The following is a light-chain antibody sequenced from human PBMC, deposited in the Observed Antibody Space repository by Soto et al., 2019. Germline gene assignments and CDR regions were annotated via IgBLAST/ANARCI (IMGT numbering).Light chain of an antibody. V-gene: IGKV3-20*01. Sequence: EIVLTQSPGTLSLSPGERATLSCRASQSVSSSYLAWYQQKPGQAPRLLIYGASSRATGIPDRFSGSGSGTDFTLTISRLEPEDFEVYYCQQYGSSLTWTFGQGTKV. CDR1: QSVSSSY. CDR3: QQYGSSLTWT. J-gene: IGKJ1*01. CDR2: GAS.